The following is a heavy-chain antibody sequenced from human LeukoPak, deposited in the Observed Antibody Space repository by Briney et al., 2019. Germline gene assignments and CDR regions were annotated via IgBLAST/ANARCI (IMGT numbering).Heavy chain of an antibody. V-gene: IGHV3-33*01. J-gene: IGHJ4*02. Sequence: GGSLRLSCAASGFTFSSYGMHWVRQAPGKGLEWVAVIWYDGSNKYYADPVKGRFIISRDSSKNTLYLQMNSLRAEDTAVYYCARGYSSSSRFCDYWGQGTLVTVSS. CDR3: ARGYSSSSRFCDY. D-gene: IGHD6-6*01. CDR1: GFTFSSYG. CDR2: IWYDGSNK.